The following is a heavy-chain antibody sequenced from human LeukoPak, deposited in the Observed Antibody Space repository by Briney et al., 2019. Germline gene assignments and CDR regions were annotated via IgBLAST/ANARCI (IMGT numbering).Heavy chain of an antibody. CDR2: ISGSGDRT. CDR3: ARGLPTNAFDI. CDR1: GFTFSSFA. Sequence: GGSLRLSCAASGFTFSSFAVSWVRQAPGKGLEWVSGISGSGDRTDYADSVRGRFTIFRDNAKDTLYLQMSSLRAEDTAIYFCARGLPTNAFDIWGQGTMVTVSS. J-gene: IGHJ3*02. V-gene: IGHV3-23*01. D-gene: IGHD5-12*01.